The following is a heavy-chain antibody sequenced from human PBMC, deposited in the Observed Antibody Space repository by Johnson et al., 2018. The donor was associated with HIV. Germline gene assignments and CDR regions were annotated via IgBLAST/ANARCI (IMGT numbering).Heavy chain of an antibody. Sequence: VQLVESGGVVVQPGGSLRLSCAASGFTFDDYAMHWVRQAPGKGLEWVSLISWDGGSTYYAGSVKGRFTISRDNSKNTLYLQMNSLRAEDTAVYYCARSGYGSGSNHDAFDIWGQGTMVTVSS. CDR3: ARSGYGSGSNHDAFDI. CDR1: GFTFDDYA. D-gene: IGHD3-10*01. V-gene: IGHV3-43D*03. J-gene: IGHJ3*02. CDR2: ISWDGGST.